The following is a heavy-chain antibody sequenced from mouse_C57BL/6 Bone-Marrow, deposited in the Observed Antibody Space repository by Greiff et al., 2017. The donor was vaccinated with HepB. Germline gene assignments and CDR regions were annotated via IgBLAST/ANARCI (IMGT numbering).Heavy chain of an antibody. V-gene: IGHV7-3*01. CDR3: ARLYGNLAWFDY. CDR1: GFTFTDYY. D-gene: IGHD2-1*01. J-gene: IGHJ3*01. CDR2: IRNKANGYTT. Sequence: EVMLVESGGGLVQPGGSLSLSCAASGFTFTDYYMSWVRQPPGKALEWLGFIRNKANGYTTEYSASVKGRFTISRDNSQSILYLQMNALRAEDSAAYYCARLYGNLAWFDYWGQGTLVTVSA.